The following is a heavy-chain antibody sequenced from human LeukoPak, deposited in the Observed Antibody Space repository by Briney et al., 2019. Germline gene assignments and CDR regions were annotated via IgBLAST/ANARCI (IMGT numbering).Heavy chain of an antibody. J-gene: IGHJ4*02. V-gene: IGHV3-11*01. D-gene: IGHD5-18*01. CDR1: GFTFSDYY. CDR3: ARDRYSYGYLNDY. Sequence: AGGSLRLSCAASGFTFSDYYMSWIRQAPGKGLEWVSYISSSGSTIYYADSVKGRFTISRDNAKNSLYLQMNSLRAEDTAVYYCARDRYSYGYLNDYWAREPWSPSPQ. CDR2: ISSSGSTI.